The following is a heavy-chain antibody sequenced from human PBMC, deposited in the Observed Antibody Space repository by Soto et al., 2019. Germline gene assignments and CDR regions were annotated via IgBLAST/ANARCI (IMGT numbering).Heavy chain of an antibody. CDR1: GGSISSNY. J-gene: IGHJ5*02. D-gene: IGHD6-19*01. CDR3: ATMGVAVAGTGGWFDP. Sequence: PSETLSLTCTVSGGSISSNYWSWIRHPPPKGLEWIGYIYYSGSTNYYPSLKSRVTISVDTSKNQFSLKLSSVTAADTAVYYCATMGVAVAGTGGWFDPWGQGTLVTVSS. CDR2: IYYSGST. V-gene: IGHV4-59*01.